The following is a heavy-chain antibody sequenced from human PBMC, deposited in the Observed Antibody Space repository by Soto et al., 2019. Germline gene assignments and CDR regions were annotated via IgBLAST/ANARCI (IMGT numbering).Heavy chain of an antibody. J-gene: IGHJ4*02. V-gene: IGHV1-69*06. Sequence: QVQLVQSGAEVKKPGSSVKVSCKASGGTFSSNAISWVRQAPGQGLEWMGGIIPIYASPNYAQNFQGRVTVTAAKATSTAYLELSRLKFADSAIYYCAVTATGSRSPLANWGRGTLVIATS. CDR3: AVTATGSRSPLAN. CDR2: IIPIYASP. D-gene: IGHD3-9*01. CDR1: GGTFSSNA.